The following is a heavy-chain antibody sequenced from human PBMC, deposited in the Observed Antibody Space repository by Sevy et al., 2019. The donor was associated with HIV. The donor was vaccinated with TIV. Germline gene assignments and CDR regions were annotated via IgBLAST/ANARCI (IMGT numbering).Heavy chain of an antibody. D-gene: IGHD5-18*01. Sequence: SETLSLTCTVSGDSVSSYYWSWIRQPPGKGLEWIGYIYYTGSTNYNPSFKSRVTISVDTSKNQFSLNLSSVTAADTAVYYCASVHTTMVSIDYWGQGTLVTVS. CDR2: IYYTGST. CDR3: ASVHTTMVSIDY. V-gene: IGHV4-59*02. CDR1: GDSVSSYY. J-gene: IGHJ4*02.